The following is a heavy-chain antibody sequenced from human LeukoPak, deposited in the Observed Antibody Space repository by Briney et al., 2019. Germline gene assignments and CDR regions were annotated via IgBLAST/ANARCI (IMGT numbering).Heavy chain of an antibody. J-gene: IGHJ4*02. Sequence: GASVKVSCKASGYSFTTYDINWVRQAPVQGLEWMGWMRPKKSDTGYARKFQDRVTLTWNISTDTAYMELNSLTAEDTAVYFCAGGPPEDTSSGYWGQGTLVTVSS. CDR3: AGGPPEDTSSGY. CDR2: MRPKKSDT. CDR1: GYSFTTYD. D-gene: IGHD3-22*01. V-gene: IGHV1-8*01.